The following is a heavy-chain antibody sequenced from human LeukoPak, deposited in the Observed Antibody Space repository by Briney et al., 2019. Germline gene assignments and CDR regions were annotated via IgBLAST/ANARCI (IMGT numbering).Heavy chain of an antibody. CDR2: ISNSGST. CDR1: NGSISSNF. J-gene: IGHJ3*01. D-gene: IGHD3-22*01. V-gene: IGHV4-4*07. CDR3: ARVRDSSGYYLGAFDV. Sequence: SETLSLTCTVSNGSISSNFWSWIRQPAGKRLEWIGRISNSGSTNYNPALKSRVTMSVDTSKNQFSLRLSSVTAADTAIYYCARVRDSSGYYLGAFDVWGQGTVVTVSS.